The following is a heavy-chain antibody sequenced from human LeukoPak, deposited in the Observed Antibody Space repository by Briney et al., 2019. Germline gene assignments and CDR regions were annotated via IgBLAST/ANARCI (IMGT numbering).Heavy chain of an antibody. CDR3: ARDQNDCSGGSCYSGGGAFDI. CDR2: IQYDRTNE. V-gene: IGHV3-30*02. J-gene: IGHJ3*02. Sequence: GGSLRLSCAASAFTFSSYGMHWVRQAPGKGLEWVAYIQYDRTNEQYAHSVKGRFTISRDNAKNSLYLQMKSLRAEDTAVYYCARDQNDCSGGSCYSGGGAFDIWGQGTMVTVSS. CDR1: AFTFSSYG. D-gene: IGHD2-15*01.